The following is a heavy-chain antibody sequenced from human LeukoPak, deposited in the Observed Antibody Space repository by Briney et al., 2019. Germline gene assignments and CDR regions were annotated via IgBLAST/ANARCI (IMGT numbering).Heavy chain of an antibody. CDR2: INCNGGGT. CDR3: ARDYGPYPGCSWFDP. V-gene: IGHV1-2*06. CDR1: GYTFTSYG. Sequence: ASVTVSCTASGYTFTSYGISWVRQAPGQGLEWMGRINCNGGGTSYAQKFQGRVTMTRDTSISTAYMELDRLTSDDTAVYYCARDYGPYPGCSWFDPWGQGTLVTVSS. J-gene: IGHJ5*02. D-gene: IGHD2-21*01.